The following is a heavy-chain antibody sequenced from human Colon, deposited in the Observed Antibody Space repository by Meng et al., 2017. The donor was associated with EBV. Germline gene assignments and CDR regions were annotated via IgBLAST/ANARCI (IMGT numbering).Heavy chain of an antibody. CDR3: ARGDLLWSS. V-gene: IGHV4-59*01. D-gene: IGHD2-21*02. CDR2: IYYSGST. J-gene: IGHJ5*02. Sequence: VQRHVLGPGLVKPSETLSLTCTVSGGSISNSYWSWIRQSPGKGLAWIGYIYYSGSTKYKPSLKSRVTISVDTSKNQFSLKLIYVTAADTAVYYCARGDLLWSSWGQGTLVTVSS. CDR1: GGSISNSY.